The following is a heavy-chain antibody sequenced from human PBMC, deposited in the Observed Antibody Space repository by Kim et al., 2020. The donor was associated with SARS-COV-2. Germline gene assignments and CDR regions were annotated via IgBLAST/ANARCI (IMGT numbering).Heavy chain of an antibody. D-gene: IGHD3-9*01. CDR2: IYYSGST. Sequence: SETLSLTCTVSGGSISSYYWSWIRQPPGKGLEWIGYIYYSGSTNYNPSLKSRVTISVDTSKNQFSLKLSSVTAADTAVYYCARQGASEYYDILTGYYAPRIYWYFDLWGRGTLVTVSS. J-gene: IGHJ2*01. CDR3: ARQGASEYYDILTGYYAPRIYWYFDL. CDR1: GGSISSYY. V-gene: IGHV4-59*08.